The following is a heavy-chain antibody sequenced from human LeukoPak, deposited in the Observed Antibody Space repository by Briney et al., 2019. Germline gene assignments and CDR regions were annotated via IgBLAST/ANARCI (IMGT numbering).Heavy chain of an antibody. CDR1: GFTFSSYA. CDR2: ISDSGANT. D-gene: IGHD1-1*01. Sequence: PGGSLRLSCAASGFTFSSYAVSWVRQAPGKGLEWVSLISDSGANTYYTDSVKGRFTISRDNSKNSLYLQMNSLRADDTAVYYCAKGRWSPDYWGQGTLATVSS. J-gene: IGHJ4*02. CDR3: AKGRWSPDY. V-gene: IGHV3-23*01.